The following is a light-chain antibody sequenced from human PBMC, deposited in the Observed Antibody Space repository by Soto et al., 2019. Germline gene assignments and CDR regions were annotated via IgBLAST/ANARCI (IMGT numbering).Light chain of an antibody. CDR1: QDIGRN. CDR3: QQYSYWPLT. CDR2: ASS. V-gene: IGKV3-15*01. Sequence: EVVMTQSPATLSVSPGERATLSCRASQDIGRNLAWYQQRPGQAPRLLIYASSARATGIPATFSGSGSGTEFTLSISSLQSEDIAVYSCQQYSYWPLTFGGGTKVEIK. J-gene: IGKJ4*01.